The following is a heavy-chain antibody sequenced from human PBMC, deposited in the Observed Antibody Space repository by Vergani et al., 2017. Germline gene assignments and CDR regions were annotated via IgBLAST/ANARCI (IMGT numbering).Heavy chain of an antibody. CDR3: AKQQLANDYFDY. V-gene: IGHV3-9*01. CDR1: GFTFDDYA. J-gene: IGHJ4*02. CDR2: ISWNSGSI. Sequence: EVQLVESGGGLVQPGRSLRLSCAASGFTFDDYAMHWVRQAPGKGLEWVSGISWNSGSIGYADSVKGRFTISRDNAKNSLYLQMNSLRAEDTALYYCAKQQLANDYFDYWGQGTLVTVSS. D-gene: IGHD6-13*01.